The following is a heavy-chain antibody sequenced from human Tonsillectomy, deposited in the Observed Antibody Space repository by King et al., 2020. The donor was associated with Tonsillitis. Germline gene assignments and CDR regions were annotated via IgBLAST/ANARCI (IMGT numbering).Heavy chain of an antibody. CDR1: GGSLSSSY. V-gene: IGHV4-59*12. CDR3: ARETSVAPAGFDWFFDR. J-gene: IGHJ2*01. Sequence: VQLQESGPRLVKPSETLSLTCTVSGGSLSSSYWGWIRQPPGEGLEWIGSIYYSGSTHDNPSLKSRVTISVDASKNQFSLKVASVTAADTAVYFCARETSVAPAGFDWFFDRWGRGTLVTVSS. D-gene: IGHD6-19*01. CDR2: IYYSGST.